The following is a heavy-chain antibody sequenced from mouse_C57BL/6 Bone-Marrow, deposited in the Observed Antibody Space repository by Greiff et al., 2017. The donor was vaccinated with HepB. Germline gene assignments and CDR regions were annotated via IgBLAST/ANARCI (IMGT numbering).Heavy chain of an antibody. CDR2: ISDGGSYT. V-gene: IGHV5-4*03. J-gene: IGHJ1*03. CDR1: GFTFSSYA. Sequence: GMLVESGGGLVKPGGSLKLSCAASGFTFSSYAMSWVRQTPEKRLEWVATISDGGSYTYYPDNVKGRFTISRDNAKNNLYLQMSHLKSEDTAMYYCARDPVVETHWYFDVWGTGTTVTVSS. CDR3: ARDPVVETHWYFDV. D-gene: IGHD1-1*01.